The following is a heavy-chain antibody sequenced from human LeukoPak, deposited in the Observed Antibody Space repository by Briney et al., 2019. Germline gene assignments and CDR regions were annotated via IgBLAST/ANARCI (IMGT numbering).Heavy chain of an antibody. CDR1: GYSFTSYW. V-gene: IGHV5-51*01. D-gene: IGHD6-19*01. CDR3: ARRFASSGWYFDY. Sequence: GVSLKISCKGSGYSFTSYWIGWVRQMPGKGLEWMGIIYPGDSDTRYSPSFQGQVTISADKSISTAYLQWSSLKASDTAMYYCARRFASSGWYFDYWGQGTLVTVSS. CDR2: IYPGDSDT. J-gene: IGHJ4*02.